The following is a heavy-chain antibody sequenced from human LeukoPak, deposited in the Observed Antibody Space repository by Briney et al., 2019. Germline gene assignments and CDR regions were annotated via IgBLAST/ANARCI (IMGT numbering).Heavy chain of an antibody. V-gene: IGHV3-23*01. Sequence: TGGSLRLSCAASGFTFRSYGISWVRQAPGKGLEWVSGFSGTGSNTYYLDSVKGRFTISRDNSKNRVEVQMNSLRAEDTAVYYCARDPFFFQAGDGIRDLGDYWGQGTLVTVSS. J-gene: IGHJ4*02. D-gene: IGHD3-9*01. CDR3: ARDPFFFQAGDGIRDLGDY. CDR2: FSGTGSNT. CDR1: GFTFRSYG.